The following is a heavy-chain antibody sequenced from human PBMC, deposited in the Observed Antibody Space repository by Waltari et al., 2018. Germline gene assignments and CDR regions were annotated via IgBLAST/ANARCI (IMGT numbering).Heavy chain of an antibody. CDR1: GFTFSAFY. CDR3: ARGAPFDP. CDR2: ISSSGDDV. J-gene: IGHJ5*02. Sequence: QVQLVESGGGLVKPGASLRLSCAAPGFTFSAFYMSWIRQTPGKGLEWISYISSSGDDVYYADSVKGRFTFSRDNAKNSLYLQMTSLRPEDTAVYYCARGAPFDPWGQGTLVIVSS. V-gene: IGHV3-11*01.